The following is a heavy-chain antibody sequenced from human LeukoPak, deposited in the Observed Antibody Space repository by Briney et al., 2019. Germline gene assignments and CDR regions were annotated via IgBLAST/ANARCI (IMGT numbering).Heavy chain of an antibody. D-gene: IGHD6-6*01. CDR1: VGSFSGYY. Sequence: SESLSLTSAVYVGSFSGYYGSWIRQPPGKGVWWIGEINHRGNINYNPSLKSRVTISADTSKNQFSLKLSSVTAADTAVYYCARPSRSVYMDVWGKGTTVTVSS. J-gene: IGHJ6*03. CDR2: INHRGNI. CDR3: ARPSRSVYMDV. V-gene: IGHV4-34*01.